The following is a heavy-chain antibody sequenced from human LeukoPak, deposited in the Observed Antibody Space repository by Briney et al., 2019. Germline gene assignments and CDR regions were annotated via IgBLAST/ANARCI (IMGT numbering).Heavy chain of an antibody. J-gene: IGHJ4*02. V-gene: IGHV4-59*01. Sequence: PSETLSLTCSVSGGSISKNYWSWIRQPPGKGLEWIGYIYYIGTTNYNPSLTSRVTISVDTSTDQFSLTLKSVTAADTAVYYGARGVGFGEPLTYFDYWGPGALVTVSS. D-gene: IGHD3-10*01. CDR2: IYYIGTT. CDR3: ARGVGFGEPLTYFDY. CDR1: GGSISKNY.